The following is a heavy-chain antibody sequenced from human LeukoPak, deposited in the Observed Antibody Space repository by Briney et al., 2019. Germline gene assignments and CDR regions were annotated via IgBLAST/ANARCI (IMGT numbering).Heavy chain of an antibody. V-gene: IGHV4-59*11. CDR2: IYYSGST. J-gene: IGHJ5*02. CDR1: GGSISSHY. CDR3: ARDWVGNYVLHP. Sequence: SQTLSLTCTVSGGSISSHYWSWIRQPPAQGLERIGYIYYSGSTNYNPSLKSRVSISVDTSKSQFSLKLSSVTAADTAVYYCARDWVGNYVLHPWGQGTLVTVSS. D-gene: IGHD1-7*01.